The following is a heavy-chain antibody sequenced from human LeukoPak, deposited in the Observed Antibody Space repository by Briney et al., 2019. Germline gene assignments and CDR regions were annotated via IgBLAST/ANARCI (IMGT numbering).Heavy chain of an antibody. CDR3: ARDSYYYGSGTPFDY. CDR1: GGSFSSHY. CDR2: IYTSGST. J-gene: IGHJ4*02. D-gene: IGHD3-10*01. Sequence: SETLSLTCTVSGGSFSSHYWSWIRQPAGKGLEWIGRIYTSGSTNYNPSLKSRVTMSVDTSKNQSSLKLSSVTAADTAVYYCARDSYYYGSGTPFDYWGQGTLVTVSS. V-gene: IGHV4-4*07.